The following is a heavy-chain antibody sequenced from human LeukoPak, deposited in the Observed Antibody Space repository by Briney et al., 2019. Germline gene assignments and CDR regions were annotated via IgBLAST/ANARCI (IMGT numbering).Heavy chain of an antibody. D-gene: IGHD6-6*01. V-gene: IGHV1-2*02. Sequence: ASVKVSCKASGYTFTDYYMHWVRQAPGQGLEWMGWINPNSGGTNSAQKFQGRVAMTSHASISTAYLELGSLRSDHTTVYFCARARWQLVPYFDAWGEGTLVTVSS. CDR3: ARARWQLVPYFDA. CDR2: INPNSGGT. J-gene: IGHJ4*02. CDR1: GYTFTDYY.